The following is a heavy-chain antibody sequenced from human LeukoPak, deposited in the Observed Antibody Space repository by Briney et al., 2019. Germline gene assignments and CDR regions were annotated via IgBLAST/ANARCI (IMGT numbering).Heavy chain of an antibody. D-gene: IGHD1-26*01. CDR3: ARDGPVGAIDY. CDR1: GGSSSSGDYY. V-gene: IGHV4-30-4*08. Sequence: SETLSLTCTVSGGSSSSGDYYWSWIRQPPGKGLEWIGYIYYRGSTYYNPSLKSRVTISVDTSKNQFSLKLSSVTAADTAVYYCARDGPVGAIDYWGQGTLVTVSS. CDR2: IYYRGST. J-gene: IGHJ4*02.